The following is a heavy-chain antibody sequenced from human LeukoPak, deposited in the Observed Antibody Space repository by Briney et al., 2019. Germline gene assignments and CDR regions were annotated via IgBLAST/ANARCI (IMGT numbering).Heavy chain of an antibody. D-gene: IGHD2-8*01. V-gene: IGHV4-59*08. J-gene: IGHJ4*02. Sequence: SSETLSLTCTVSGGSISGYYWSWIRQPPGKGLEWIGYIYYSGSTNYNPSLRSRLTISVDTSKNQFSLKLSSVTAADTAVYYCARHYVFVYGGSSFDYWGQGTLVTVSS. CDR3: ARHYVFVYGGSSFDY. CDR1: GGSISGYY. CDR2: IYYSGST.